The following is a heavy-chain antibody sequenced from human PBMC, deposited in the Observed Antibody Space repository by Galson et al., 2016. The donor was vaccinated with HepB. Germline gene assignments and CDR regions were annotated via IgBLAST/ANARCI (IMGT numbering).Heavy chain of an antibody. CDR2: INVGNGNT. V-gene: IGHV1-3*01. Sequence: SVKVSCKASGYMFTTYPLHWVRQAPGQRLEWMGLINVGNGNTKYPQKFQGRVTITKDTSASTAYMYLSSLRSEDTAVYYCARDLSWYGGSYRTFDYWGQGTLVTVSS. CDR1: GYMFTTYP. D-gene: IGHD1-26*01. CDR3: ARDLSWYGGSYRTFDY. J-gene: IGHJ4*02.